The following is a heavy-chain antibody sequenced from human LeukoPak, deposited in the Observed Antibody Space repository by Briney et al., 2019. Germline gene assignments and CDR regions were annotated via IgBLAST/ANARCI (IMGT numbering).Heavy chain of an antibody. CDR1: GFTFSSYS. V-gene: IGHV3-21*01. CDR2: ISRSSSYI. CDR3: ARAPPGRDLLGGFDF. Sequence: GGSLRLSCAGSGFTFSSYSMNWVRQAPGKGLQWVSSISRSSSYIYYADSVKGRFTISRDNARNSLYLQMNSLRAEDTAVYYCARAPPGRDLLGGFDFWGQGIRVTVSS. D-gene: IGHD2-15*01. J-gene: IGHJ4*02.